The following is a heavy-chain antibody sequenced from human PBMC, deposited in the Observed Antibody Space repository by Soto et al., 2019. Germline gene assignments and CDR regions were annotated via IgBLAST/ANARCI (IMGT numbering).Heavy chain of an antibody. V-gene: IGHV4-59*01. CDR1: SGSISTYY. J-gene: IGHJ3*02. CDR3: AWGLDGYYAWEDSDI. CDR2: VYYSGYT. Sequence: QVQLQESGPGLVKPSETLSLTCTVSSGSISTYYWSWIRQPPGKGLEWIGYVYYSGYTNYNPSLKRRVTISVDTSKNEFSLKLTSVTDADTAVYYCAWGLDGYYAWEDSDILGQSTMVPVSS. D-gene: IGHD4-17*01.